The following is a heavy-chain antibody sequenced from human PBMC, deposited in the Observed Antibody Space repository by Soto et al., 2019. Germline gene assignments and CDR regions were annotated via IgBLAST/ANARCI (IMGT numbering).Heavy chain of an antibody. D-gene: IGHD5-18*01. CDR1: GFTFSSYA. J-gene: IGHJ4*02. V-gene: IGHV3-23*01. CDR2: ISGSGGST. CDR3: AKDRGSYPAMGRYTYYFDY. Sequence: EVQLLESGGGLVQPGGSLRQSCAASGFTFSSYAMSWVRQAPGKGLEWVSAISGSGGSTYYADSVKGRFTISRDNSKNTLYLQMNSLRAEDTAVYYCAKDRGSYPAMGRYTYYFDYWGQGTLVTVSS.